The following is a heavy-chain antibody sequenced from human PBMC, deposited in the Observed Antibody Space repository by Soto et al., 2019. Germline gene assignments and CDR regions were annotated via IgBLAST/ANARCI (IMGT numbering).Heavy chain of an antibody. Sequence: SVKVSCKASGGTFSSYAISWVRQAPGQGLEWMGGIIPIFGTANYAQKFQGRVTITADGSTSTAYMELSSLRSEDTAVYYCARCSPRWVAVAATGYYYYGMDVWGQGTTVTVSS. J-gene: IGHJ6*02. V-gene: IGHV1-69*13. CDR1: GGTFSSYA. D-gene: IGHD6-19*01. CDR2: IIPIFGTA. CDR3: ARCSPRWVAVAATGYYYYGMDV.